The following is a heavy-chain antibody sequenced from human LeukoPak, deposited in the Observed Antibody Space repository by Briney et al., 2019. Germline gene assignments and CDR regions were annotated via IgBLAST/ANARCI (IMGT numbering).Heavy chain of an antibody. CDR2: IYTSGST. CDR1: GGSISSYY. CDR3: AREGLITIVRGVNFGY. V-gene: IGHV4-4*07. Sequence: SETLSLTCTVSGGSISSYYWSWSRQPAGKGLEWIGRIYTSGSTNYNPSLKSRVTISVDTSKNQFSLKLTSVTAADTAVYYCAREGLITIVRGVNFGYWGQGTLVSVSS. D-gene: IGHD3-10*01. J-gene: IGHJ4*02.